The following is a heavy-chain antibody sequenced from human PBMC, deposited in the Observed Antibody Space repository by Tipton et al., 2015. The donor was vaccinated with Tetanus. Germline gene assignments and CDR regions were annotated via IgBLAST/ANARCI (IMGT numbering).Heavy chain of an antibody. CDR3: ARDFRERSGTYYSYYYTMDV. D-gene: IGHD1-26*01. V-gene: IGHV4-4*07. J-gene: IGHJ6*02. Sequence: LRLSCTVSGGSLNTFYWNWIRQPAGKGLEWIGRVYSSGSTNYNPPLKSRVTMSIDASKNQFSLERTSVTAADTAVYYCARDFRERSGTYYSYYYTMDVWGQGTTVTVSS. CDR2: VYSSGST. CDR1: GGSLNTFY.